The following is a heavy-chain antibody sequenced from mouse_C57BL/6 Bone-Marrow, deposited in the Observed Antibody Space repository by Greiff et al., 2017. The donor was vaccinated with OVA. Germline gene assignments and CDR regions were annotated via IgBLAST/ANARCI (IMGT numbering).Heavy chain of an antibody. D-gene: IGHD1-1*01. CDR3: ACDYYGSSPWFAY. CDR1: GFNIKNTY. CDR2: IDPANGNT. Sequence: VQLQQSVAELVRPGASVKLSCTASGFNIKNTYMHWVKQRPEQGLEWIGRIDPANGNTKYAPKFQGKATITADTSSNTAYLQLSSLTSEDTAIYYCACDYYGSSPWFAYWGQGTLVTVSA. V-gene: IGHV14-3*01. J-gene: IGHJ3*01.